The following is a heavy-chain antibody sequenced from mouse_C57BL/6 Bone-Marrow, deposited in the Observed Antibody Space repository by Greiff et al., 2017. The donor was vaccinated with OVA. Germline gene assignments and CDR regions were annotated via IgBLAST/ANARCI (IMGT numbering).Heavy chain of an antibody. Sequence: QVQLQQSGPELVKPGASVKLSCKASGYTFTDYYIHWVKQRPGQGLEWIGWIFPGSGSTYYNEKFKGKATLTVDTSSNTSSMLVSILPAEDSAVYFGAKWEYSGFAYWGQGTLVTVSA. V-gene: IGHV1-75*01. CDR3: AKWEYSGFAY. D-gene: IGHD2-10*02. CDR2: IFPGSGST. J-gene: IGHJ3*01. CDR1: GYTFTDYY.